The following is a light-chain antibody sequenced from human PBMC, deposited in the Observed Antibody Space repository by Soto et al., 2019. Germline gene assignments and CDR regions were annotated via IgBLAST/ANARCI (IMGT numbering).Light chain of an antibody. CDR3: QQANSFPPP. CDR2: AAS. J-gene: IGKJ4*01. V-gene: IGKV1-12*01. CDR1: QGISSW. Sequence: DIQMTQSPSSVSASVGDRVTITCRASQGISSWLDWYQQKPGKAPKLLIYAASSLQSGVPSRFSGSGSGTDFTLTISSLQPEDFATYYCQQANSFPPPFGGGTKVEIK.